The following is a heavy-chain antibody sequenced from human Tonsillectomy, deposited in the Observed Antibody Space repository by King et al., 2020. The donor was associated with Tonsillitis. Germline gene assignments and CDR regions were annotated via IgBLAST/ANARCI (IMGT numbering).Heavy chain of an antibody. CDR3: ARDSGILGELLSISTENHYYMDV. V-gene: IGHV1-18*01. Sequence: QLVQSGAEVKKAGASVRLSCKASGYTVTNYGINWVRQAPGQGLEWMGWISPYNGNTKYAQKLQGRVTMTTETSTSTAKMELRSLTSDDTAVYYCARDSGILGELLSISTENHYYMDVWGKGTTVTVSS. D-gene: IGHD3-10*01. CDR2: ISPYNGNT. J-gene: IGHJ6*03. CDR1: GYTVTNYG.